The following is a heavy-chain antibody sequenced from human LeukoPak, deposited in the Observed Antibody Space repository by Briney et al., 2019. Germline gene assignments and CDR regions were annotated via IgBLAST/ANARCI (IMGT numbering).Heavy chain of an antibody. CDR1: GGSISSYY. CDR3: ARGNWYFDY. CDR2: IYYSGST. Sequence: SETLYLTCTVSGGSISSYYWSWVRQPPGKGLEWIGDIYYSGSTNYNASLTSRVNISVDTSKNKFSLKLSSVTAADTAVYYCARGNWYFDYWGQGTLVTVSS. J-gene: IGHJ4*02. V-gene: IGHV4-59*01. D-gene: IGHD1-1*01.